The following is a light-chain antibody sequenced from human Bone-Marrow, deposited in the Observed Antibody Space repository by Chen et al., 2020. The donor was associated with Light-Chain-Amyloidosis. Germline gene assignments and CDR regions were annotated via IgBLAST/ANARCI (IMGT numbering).Light chain of an antibody. Sequence: NVMLTQPHSVSESPGTTVIISCTRNSGSIATHYVQWYHQRPGSSPTTVIYEDDQRPSGVPDRFSGSNDRSSNSASLPLSGLKTEDEADYYCQSYQGSSQGVFGGGTKLTVL. J-gene: IGLJ3*02. CDR3: QSYQGSSQGV. CDR1: SGSIATHY. CDR2: EDD. V-gene: IGLV6-57*01.